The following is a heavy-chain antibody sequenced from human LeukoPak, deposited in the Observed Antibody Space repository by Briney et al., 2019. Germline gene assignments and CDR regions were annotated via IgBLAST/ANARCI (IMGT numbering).Heavy chain of an antibody. Sequence: PGGSLRLSCAASGFTFSSYTMHWVRQAPGKGLECVSAITRNGGSTYYAHSVKGRFTISRDNSKNTLYLQMGSLRAEDMAVYDCARRGAVSGGSDYWGRGTLVTVSS. CDR1: GFTFSSYT. D-gene: IGHD3-16*01. J-gene: IGHJ4*02. CDR2: ITRNGGST. V-gene: IGHV3-64*01. CDR3: ARRGAVSGGSDY.